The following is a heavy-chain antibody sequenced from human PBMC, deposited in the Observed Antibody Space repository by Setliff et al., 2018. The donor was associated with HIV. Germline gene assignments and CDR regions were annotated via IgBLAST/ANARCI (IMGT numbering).Heavy chain of an antibody. CDR3: ARLHLRVPPSIFDY. CDR2: ISHTGNI. V-gene: IGHV4-34*01. J-gene: IGHJ4*02. Sequence: PSETLSLTCAVYGGSLRGYYWSWVRQSPLNGLEWIGEISHTGNINYNTALSNRVTVSVDTSKNQFSLKLTSVTAADTAVYFCARLHLRVPPSIFDYWSPGTMVTVSS. CDR1: GGSLRGYY. D-gene: IGHD2-2*01.